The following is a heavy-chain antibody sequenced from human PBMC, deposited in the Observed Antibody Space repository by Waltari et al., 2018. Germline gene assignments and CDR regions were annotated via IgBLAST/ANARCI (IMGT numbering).Heavy chain of an antibody. D-gene: IGHD3-9*01. V-gene: IGHV4-34*01. Sequence: QVQLQQWGAGLLKPSETLSLTCAVYGGSFSGYYWSWIRPPPGKGLEWIGEINHSGSTNYNPSLKSRVTISVDTSKNQFSLKLSSVTAADTAVYYCARAVLRYFDWLLRSNWFDPWGQGTLVTVSS. CDR2: INHSGST. CDR3: ARAVLRYFDWLLRSNWFDP. J-gene: IGHJ5*02. CDR1: GGSFSGYY.